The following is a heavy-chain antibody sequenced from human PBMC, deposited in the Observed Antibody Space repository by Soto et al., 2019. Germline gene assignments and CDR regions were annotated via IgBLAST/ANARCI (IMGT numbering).Heavy chain of an antibody. J-gene: IGHJ4*02. D-gene: IGHD3-16*02. CDR3: ASGRSDYIWGSYRYTHFDH. V-gene: IGHV4-34*01. CDR1: GGSFSGYY. Sequence: SETLSLTCAVYGGSFSGYYWSWIRQPPGKGLGWIGEINHSGSTNYNPSLKSRVTISVDTSKNQFSLKLSSVTAADTAVYYCASGRSDYIWGSYRYTHFDHWGQGTVVSVSS. CDR2: INHSGST.